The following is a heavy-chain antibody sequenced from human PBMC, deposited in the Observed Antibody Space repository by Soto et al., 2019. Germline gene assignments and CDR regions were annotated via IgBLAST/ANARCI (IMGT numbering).Heavy chain of an antibody. CDR1: SGSFNGYY. D-gene: IGHD5-18*01. V-gene: IGHV4-34*01. Sequence: QVQLQQWGAGLLKPSETLSLTCAVYSGSFNGYYWSWIRQPPGKGLEWIGEISHSGSTNYNPSLKHRDTISVDMANNQFHMKQRSVTAADTAVYYCARPGGRGYSHGRLGSWGQGTLVTVSS. CDR2: ISHSGST. CDR3: ARPGGRGYSHGRLGS. J-gene: IGHJ4*02.